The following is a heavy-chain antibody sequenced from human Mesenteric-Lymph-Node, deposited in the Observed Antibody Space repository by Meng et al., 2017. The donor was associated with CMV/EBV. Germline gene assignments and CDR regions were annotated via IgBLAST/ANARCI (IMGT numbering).Heavy chain of an antibody. CDR2: INYNGGTT. CDR3: ARDAGIHAFWSGSTARDLYAMDV. CDR1: GFTFDDYG. Sequence: GGSLRLSCAASGFTFDDYGMSWVRQGPGKGLEWVSSINYNGGTTSYADSVKGRFTISRDKAKNSLYLQMDSLRAEDTALYYCARDAGIHAFWSGSTARDLYAMDVWGQGTTVTVSS. J-gene: IGHJ6*02. D-gene: IGHD3-3*01. V-gene: IGHV3-20*04.